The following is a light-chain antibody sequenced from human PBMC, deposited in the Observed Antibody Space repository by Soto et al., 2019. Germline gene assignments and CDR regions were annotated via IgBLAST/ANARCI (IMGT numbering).Light chain of an antibody. CDR1: QSVISSY. J-gene: IGKJ4*01. CDR3: QQYGSSRSLT. CDR2: GAS. V-gene: IGKV3-20*01. Sequence: EIVLTQSPGTPSLSPGERTTLSCRASQSVISSYLTWYQQKPGQAPRLLIYGASSRATGIPDRFSGSGSGTDFTLTISRLEPEDFAVYSCQQYGSSRSLTFGGGTKVEIE.